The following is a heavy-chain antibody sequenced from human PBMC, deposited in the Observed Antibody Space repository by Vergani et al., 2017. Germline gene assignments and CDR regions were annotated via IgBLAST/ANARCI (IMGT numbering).Heavy chain of an antibody. CDR3: AGDRNGRIDPDIVVVPAASTPGWFDP. J-gene: IGHJ5*02. Sequence: QVQLVQSGAEVKKPGSSVKVSCKASGGTFSSYAISWVRQAPGQGLEWMGGIIPIFGTANYAQKFQGRVTITADESTSTADMELSSLRSEDTAVYYCAGDRNGRIDPDIVVVPAASTPGWFDPWGQGTLVTVSS. D-gene: IGHD2-2*01. V-gene: IGHV1-69*01. CDR2: IIPIFGTA. CDR1: GGTFSSYA.